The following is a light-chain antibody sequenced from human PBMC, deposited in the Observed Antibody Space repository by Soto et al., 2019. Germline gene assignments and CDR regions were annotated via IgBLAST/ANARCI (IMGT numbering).Light chain of an antibody. V-gene: IGKV1-33*01. CDR3: QQYDSLAQCT. CDR2: DAS. J-gene: IGKJ4*01. Sequence: IQMTPSPSSLSASVGDRVTITCQASQDITNYLNWYQQKPGKAPKLLIYDASNLETGVPSRFSGRGSGTDFTFTITSLQPEDFATYYCQQYDSLAQCTFGGGTKVEIE. CDR1: QDITNY.